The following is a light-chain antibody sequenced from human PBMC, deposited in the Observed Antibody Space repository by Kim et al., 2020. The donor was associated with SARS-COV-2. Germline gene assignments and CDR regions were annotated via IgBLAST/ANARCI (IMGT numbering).Light chain of an antibody. J-gene: IGLJ3*02. CDR1: STNVGRHL. V-gene: IGLV1-44*01. CDR3: ATWDVTLNGWV. CDR2: NDN. Sequence: GQRLTISCSGSSTNVGRHLVKWYQQPPGTAPKVFIYNDNQRPSGVPDRFSGSRSGTSASLAISGLQSEDEADYYCATWDVTLNGWVFGGGTQLTVL.